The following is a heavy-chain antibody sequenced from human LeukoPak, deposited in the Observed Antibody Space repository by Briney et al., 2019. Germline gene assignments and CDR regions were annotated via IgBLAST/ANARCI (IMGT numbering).Heavy chain of an antibody. J-gene: IGHJ5*02. CDR2: IIPIFGTA. Sequence: EASVKVSCKASRGTFSSYAISWVRQAPGQGLEWMGGIIPIFGTASYAQKFQGRVTITADKSTSTAYMELSSLRSEDTAVYYCASVMVRGVTNWFGPWGQGTLVTVSS. V-gene: IGHV1-69*06. CDR3: ASVMVRGVTNWFGP. CDR1: RGTFSSYA. D-gene: IGHD3-10*01.